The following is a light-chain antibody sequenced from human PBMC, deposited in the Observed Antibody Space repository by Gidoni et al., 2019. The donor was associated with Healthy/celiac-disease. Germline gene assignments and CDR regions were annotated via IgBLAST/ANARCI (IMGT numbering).Light chain of an antibody. V-gene: IGKV1-39*01. Sequence: IQMTQYPSSLSAPVGDRVPITCRASQTISSYLNWYQQKPGKAPKLLICASSSLQSGVPSRFSGSGAGTDFTLTISSLQPEYFATYYCQQSYSTPVTFGQGTKVEIK. CDR3: QQSYSTPVT. CDR2: ASS. J-gene: IGKJ1*01. CDR1: QTISSY.